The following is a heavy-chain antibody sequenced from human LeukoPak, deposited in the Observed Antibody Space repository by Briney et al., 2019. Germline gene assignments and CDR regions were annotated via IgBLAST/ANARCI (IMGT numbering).Heavy chain of an antibody. CDR3: ARGYSSGWYPNYYYYMDV. D-gene: IGHD6-19*01. J-gene: IGHJ6*03. CDR1: GYTFTGCY. Sequence: ASVKVSCKASGYTFTGCYMHWVRQAPGQGREWMGRINPNSGGTNYAQKFQGRVTMTRDTSISTAYMELSRLRSDDTAVYYCARGYSSGWYPNYYYYMDVWGKGTTVTVSS. CDR2: INPNSGGT. V-gene: IGHV1-2*06.